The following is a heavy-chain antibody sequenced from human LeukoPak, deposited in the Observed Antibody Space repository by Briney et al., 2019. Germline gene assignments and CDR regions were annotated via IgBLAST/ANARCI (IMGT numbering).Heavy chain of an antibody. CDR1: GFTFDDYG. D-gene: IGHD3-3*01. J-gene: IGHJ4*02. Sequence: GGSLRLSCAASGFTFDDYGMSWVRQAPGKGLEWVSGINWNGGSTGYADSVKGRFTISRDNAKNSLYLQMNSLRAEDTAVYYCARDPDEWYFDYWGQGTLVTVSS. V-gene: IGHV3-20*04. CDR3: ARDPDEWYFDY. CDR2: INWNGGST.